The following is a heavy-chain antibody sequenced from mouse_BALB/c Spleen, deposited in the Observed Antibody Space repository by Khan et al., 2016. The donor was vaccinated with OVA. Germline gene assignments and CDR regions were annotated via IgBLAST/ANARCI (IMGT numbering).Heavy chain of an antibody. D-gene: IGHD1-1*01. CDR2: IFPSDGYT. V-gene: IGHV1S126*01. CDR3: TRRGYYYDSTYDWYFDV. J-gene: IGHJ1*01. Sequence: QVQLKQSGAELVRPGASVKLSCKASGYTFTSYWINWVKQRPGQGLEWIGNIFPSDGYTNYNQKFRDKATLTVDKSSSTVYIQLSSPKSEDSAVYYCTRRGYYYDSTYDWYFDVWGAGTTVTVSS. CDR1: GYTFTSYW.